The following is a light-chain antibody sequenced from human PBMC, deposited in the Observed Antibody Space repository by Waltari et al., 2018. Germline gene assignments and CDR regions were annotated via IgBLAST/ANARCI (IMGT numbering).Light chain of an antibody. CDR2: DAS. CDR3: MQALQTPGT. Sequence: EIVLTQSPATLSLSPGERATLSCRASQSVSTHLTWYQQKPGKAPRLLLYDASRRATGIPARFSGSGSGTDFTLTISSLEPEDFAVYYCMQALQTPGTFGGGTKVEIK. J-gene: IGKJ4*01. CDR1: QSVSTH. V-gene: IGKV3-11*01.